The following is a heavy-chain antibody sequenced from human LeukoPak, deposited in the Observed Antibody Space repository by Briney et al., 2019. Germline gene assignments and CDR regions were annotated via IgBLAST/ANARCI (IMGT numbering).Heavy chain of an antibody. V-gene: IGHV3-33*01. CDR2: IWYAGSNK. Sequence: GGSLRLSCAASGFTFSSYGMHWVRQAPGKGLEWVAVIWYAGSNKYYADSVKGRFTISRDNSKNTLYLQMNSLRAEDTAVSYCARDTYMWQWLVLGAGYYYGMDVWGQGTTVTVSS. CDR1: GFTFSSYG. CDR3: ARDTYMWQWLVLGAGYYYGMDV. D-gene: IGHD6-19*01. J-gene: IGHJ6*02.